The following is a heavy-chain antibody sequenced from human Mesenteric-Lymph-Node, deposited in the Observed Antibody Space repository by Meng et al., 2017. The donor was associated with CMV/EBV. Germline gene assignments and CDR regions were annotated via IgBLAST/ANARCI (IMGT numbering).Heavy chain of an antibody. V-gene: IGHV3-21*01. CDR3: ARSGCSSTSCYTIYYYYGMDV. CDR1: GFTFSSYS. D-gene: IGHD2-2*02. J-gene: IGHJ6*02. Sequence: GGSLRLSCAASGFTFSSYSMNWVRQAPGKGLEWVSSISSSSYIYYADSVKGRFTISRDNAKNSLYLQMNSLRAEDTAVYYCARSGCSSTSCYTIYYYYGMDVWGQGTTVTVS. CDR2: ISSSSYI.